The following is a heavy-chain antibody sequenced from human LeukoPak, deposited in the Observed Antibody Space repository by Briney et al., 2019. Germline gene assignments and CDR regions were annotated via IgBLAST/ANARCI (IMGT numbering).Heavy chain of an antibody. D-gene: IGHD3-10*01. J-gene: IGHJ4*02. Sequence: ASVKVSCKASGYTFTSYGISWVRQAPGQGLEWMGWISAYNGNTNYAQKLQGRVTMTTDTSTSTAYMELRSLRSDDTAMYYCARDWGYYGSGSYYVLGFWGQGTLVTVSS. CDR1: GYTFTSYG. V-gene: IGHV1-18*04. CDR2: ISAYNGNT. CDR3: ARDWGYYGSGSYYVLGF.